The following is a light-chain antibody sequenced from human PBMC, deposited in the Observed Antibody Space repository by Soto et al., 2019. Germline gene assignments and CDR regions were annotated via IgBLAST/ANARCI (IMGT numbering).Light chain of an antibody. J-gene: IGKJ1*01. CDR1: QSVSSSY. Sequence: EIVLTQSPGTLSLSPGERATLSCSASQSVSSSYLAWYQQRPGQAPRLLIYGASIRATGIPDRFSGSGSGTDFTLTISRLEPEDFAVYFCQQHGSSPWTFGQGTKVDIK. V-gene: IGKV3-20*01. CDR3: QQHGSSPWT. CDR2: GAS.